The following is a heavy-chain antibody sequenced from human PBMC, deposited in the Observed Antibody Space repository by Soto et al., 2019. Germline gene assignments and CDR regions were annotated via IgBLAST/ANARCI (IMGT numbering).Heavy chain of an antibody. D-gene: IGHD3-16*01. Sequence: QVQLVQSGAEVKKPGASVKVACKAYGYTFTSYGISWVRQARGRGLEWMGWISAYNGKTNYAQKLQGRVTMTTDTSTSTAYMELRSLRSDDTAVYYCARDAVVSGELYYWGQGTLVTVSS. CDR3: ARDAVVSGELYY. CDR1: GYTFTSYG. J-gene: IGHJ4*02. V-gene: IGHV1-18*01. CDR2: ISAYNGKT.